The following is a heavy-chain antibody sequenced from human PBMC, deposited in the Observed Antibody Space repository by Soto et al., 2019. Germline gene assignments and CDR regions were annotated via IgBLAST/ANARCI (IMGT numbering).Heavy chain of an antibody. Sequence: QVQLVESGGGVVQPGRSLRLSCAASGFTFSSYGMHWVRQAPGKGLEWVAVISYDGSNKYYADSVKGRFTISRDNSKNTLYLQMNSLRAEDTAVYYCAKDVGIAIDYGMDVWGQGTTVTVSS. CDR1: GFTFSSYG. V-gene: IGHV3-30*18. D-gene: IGHD2-21*01. CDR3: AKDVGIAIDYGMDV. J-gene: IGHJ6*02. CDR2: ISYDGSNK.